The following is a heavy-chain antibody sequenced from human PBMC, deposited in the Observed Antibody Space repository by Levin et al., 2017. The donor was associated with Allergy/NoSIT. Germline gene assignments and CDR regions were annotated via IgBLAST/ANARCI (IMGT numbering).Heavy chain of an antibody. V-gene: IGHV3-23*01. Sequence: GESLKISCAASGFTFSSYAMSWVRQAPGKGLEWVSAISGSGGSTYYADSVKGRFTISRDNSKNTLYLQMNSLRAEDTAVYYCAKEIESEYYYYYGMDVWGQGTTVTVSS. CDR2: ISGSGGST. CDR3: AKEIESEYYYYYGMDV. CDR1: GFTFSSYA. J-gene: IGHJ6*02.